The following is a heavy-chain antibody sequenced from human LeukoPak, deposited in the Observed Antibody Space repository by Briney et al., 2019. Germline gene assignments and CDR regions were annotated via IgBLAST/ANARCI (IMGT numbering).Heavy chain of an antibody. Sequence: PGGSLRLSCAASGFTFSDYYMSWIRQAPGKGLEWVSYISSSGSTIYYADSVKGRFTISRDNAKNSLYLQMNSLRAEDTAVYYCARDRMYYYDSSGYALDYWGQGTLVTVSS. CDR3: ARDRMYYYDSSGYALDY. CDR1: GFTFSDYY. CDR2: ISSSGSTI. J-gene: IGHJ4*02. D-gene: IGHD3-22*01. V-gene: IGHV3-11*04.